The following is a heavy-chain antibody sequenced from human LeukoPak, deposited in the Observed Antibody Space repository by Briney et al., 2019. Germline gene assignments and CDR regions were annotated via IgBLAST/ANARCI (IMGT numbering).Heavy chain of an antibody. J-gene: IGHJ6*02. CDR2: IYYSGST. D-gene: IGHD3-10*01. CDR1: GGSISSGDYY. Sequence: PSETLSLTCTVSGGSISSGDYYWSWIRQPPGKGLEWIGYIYYSGSTYYNPSLKSRVTISVDTSKNQFPLKLSSVTAADTAVYYCARVGGTMVRGAEYYYYYYGMDVWGQGTTVTVSS. CDR3: ARVGGTMVRGAEYYYYYYGMDV. V-gene: IGHV4-30-4*01.